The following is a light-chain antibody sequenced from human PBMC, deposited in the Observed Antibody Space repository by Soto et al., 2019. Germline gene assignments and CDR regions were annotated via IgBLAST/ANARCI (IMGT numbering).Light chain of an antibody. CDR1: QSIATSQ. J-gene: IGKJ3*01. V-gene: IGKV3-20*01. CDR2: GAS. CDR3: QQYGDSPLT. Sequence: EIVLTQSPGTLSLSPGERATLFCRASQSIATSQLAWYQQKPGQAPRLLIGASTRATGIPDRFSDSGSGTDFTLTISRLEPEDFGVYYCQQYGDSPLTSGPGTKVDIK.